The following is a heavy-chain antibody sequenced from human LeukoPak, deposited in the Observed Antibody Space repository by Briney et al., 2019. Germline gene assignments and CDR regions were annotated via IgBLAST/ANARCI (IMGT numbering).Heavy chain of an antibody. CDR1: GFAFSTFP. Sequence: PGGSLRLSCTASGFAFSTFPMSWVRQAPGKGLEWVSAISGIGDDAYYADSAKGRFTISRDNSKNTLYLQMNSLRAEDTATYYCARGSLTDSLTLYWGQGTLVTVSS. CDR2: ISGIGDDA. D-gene: IGHD3-22*01. V-gene: IGHV3-23*01. J-gene: IGHJ4*02. CDR3: ARGSLTDSLTLY.